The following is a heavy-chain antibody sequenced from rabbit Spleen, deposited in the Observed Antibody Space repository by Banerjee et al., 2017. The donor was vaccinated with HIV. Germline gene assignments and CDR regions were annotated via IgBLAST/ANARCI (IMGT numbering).Heavy chain of an antibody. Sequence: QEQLEETGGGLVQPGGSLTLTCTASGFSFSSSYYMSRVRQAPGKGLEYIACIYADSSGSTVYASWAKGRFTISKTSSTTVTLEMTSLTAADTATYFCARDLPDVIGWNFGWWGPGTLVTVS. CDR3: ARDLPDVIGWNFGW. CDR1: GFSFSSSYY. J-gene: IGHJ4*01. V-gene: IGHV1S45*01. D-gene: IGHD1-1*01. CDR2: IYADSSGST.